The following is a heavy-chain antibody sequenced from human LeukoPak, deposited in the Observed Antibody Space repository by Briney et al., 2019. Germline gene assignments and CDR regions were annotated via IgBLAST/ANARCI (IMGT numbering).Heavy chain of an antibody. V-gene: IGHV4-34*01. Sequence: SETLSLTCAVYGGSFSDYYWTWMRQTPGKGLERIGDINHSGSTNFSPSLKSRVSISVDTSKNQFSLRLSSVAAADTAVYYCAREGAVAKRGDFFDYWGQGTLVTVSS. CDR3: AREGAVAKRGDFFDY. CDR1: GGSFSDYY. D-gene: IGHD6-19*01. CDR2: INHSGST. J-gene: IGHJ4*02.